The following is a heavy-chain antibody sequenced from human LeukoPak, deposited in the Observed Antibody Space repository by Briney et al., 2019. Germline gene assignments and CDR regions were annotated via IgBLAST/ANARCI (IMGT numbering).Heavy chain of an antibody. J-gene: IGHJ6*03. V-gene: IGHV4-34*01. Sequence: SETLSLTCAVYGGSFSDYSWTWIRQAPREGLDWIGEINHNGGTNHNPSLASRVIMSVDTSKNQFSLKVSSVTAADTAVYYCARVAYRYSINDWSRTGLGAYATKYYYYMDVWGKGTTVTVSS. CDR3: ARVAYRYSINDWSRTGLGAYATKYYYYMDV. D-gene: IGHD3-9*01. CDR1: GGSFSDYS. CDR2: INHNGGT.